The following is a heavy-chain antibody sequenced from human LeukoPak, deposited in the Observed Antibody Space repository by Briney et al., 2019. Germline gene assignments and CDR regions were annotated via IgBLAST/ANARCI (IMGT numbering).Heavy chain of an antibody. Sequence: GASVKVSCKVSGYTLTELSMHWVRQAPRKGLEWMGGFDPEDGETIYAQKFQGRVTMTEDTSTDTAYMELSSLRSEDTAVYYCATLYCSSTSCYKGFDYWGQGTLVTVSS. J-gene: IGHJ4*02. D-gene: IGHD2-2*02. CDR1: GYTLTELS. CDR2: FDPEDGET. CDR3: ATLYCSSTSCYKGFDY. V-gene: IGHV1-24*01.